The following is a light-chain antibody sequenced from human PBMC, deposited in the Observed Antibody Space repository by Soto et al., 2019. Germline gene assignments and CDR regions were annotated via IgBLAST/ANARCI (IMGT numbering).Light chain of an antibody. CDR2: GNR. J-gene: IGLJ3*02. Sequence: QSVLTQPASVSGSPGQRVTISCTGNNSNLGAGYHVYWYQQLPGAAPKLVIFGNRNRPSGVAERFSGSKSGTSASLPITGRLADDDDDYYCQSYDYSLTAFVFGGGTKLTVL. CDR1: NSNLGAGYH. CDR3: QSYDYSLTAFV. V-gene: IGLV1-40*01.